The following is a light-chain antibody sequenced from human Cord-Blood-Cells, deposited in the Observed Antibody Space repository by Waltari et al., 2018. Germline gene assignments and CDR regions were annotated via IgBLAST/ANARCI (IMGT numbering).Light chain of an antibody. CDR1: QSVSSN. Sequence: VLTHSPAPLSVSPGEGATLSCRASQSVSSNLAWYQQKPGQAPRLLIYGASTRATGSTARFSGSGSGTEFTLTISSLQSEDFAVYYCQQYNNWPPYTFGQGTKLEIK. CDR2: GAS. J-gene: IGKJ2*01. CDR3: QQYNNWPPYT. V-gene: IGKV3-15*01.